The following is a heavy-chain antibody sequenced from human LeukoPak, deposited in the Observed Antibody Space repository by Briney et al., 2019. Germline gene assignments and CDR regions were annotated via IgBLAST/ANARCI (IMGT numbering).Heavy chain of an antibody. CDR2: IYYSGST. D-gene: IGHD4-17*01. CDR3: ARCLRVTTNHDAFDI. Sequence: SETLSLTCTVSGGSISSSSYYWGWIRQPPGKGLEWIGSIYYSGSTYYNPSLKSRVTISVDTSKNQFSLKLSSVTAADTAVYYCARCLRVTTNHDAFDIWGQGTMVTVSS. J-gene: IGHJ3*02. V-gene: IGHV4-39*07. CDR1: GGSISSSSYY.